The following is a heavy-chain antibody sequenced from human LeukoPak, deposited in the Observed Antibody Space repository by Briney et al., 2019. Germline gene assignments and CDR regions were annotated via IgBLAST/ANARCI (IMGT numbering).Heavy chain of an antibody. Sequence: SQTLSLTCTVSGGSISSGDYYWSWIRQPPGKGLEWIGYIYYSGSTYYNPSPKSRVTISVDTSKNQFSLKLSSVTAADTAVYYCASGGYDYGDYGPDYWGQGTLVTVSS. CDR3: ASGGYDYGDYGPDY. CDR2: IYYSGST. J-gene: IGHJ4*02. D-gene: IGHD4-17*01. CDR1: GGSISSGDYY. V-gene: IGHV4-30-4*01.